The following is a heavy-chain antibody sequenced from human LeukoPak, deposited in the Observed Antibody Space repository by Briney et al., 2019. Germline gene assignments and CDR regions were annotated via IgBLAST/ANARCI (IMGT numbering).Heavy chain of an antibody. D-gene: IGHD1-7*01. J-gene: IGHJ4*02. Sequence: SETLSLTCTVPGGSISSSSYYWGWIRQPPGKGLEWIGSIYYSGSTYYNPSLKSRVTISVDTSKNQFSLKLSSVTAADTAVYYCGRQTSYNWNYEAYFDYWGQGTLVTVSS. CDR1: GGSISSSSYY. CDR2: IYYSGST. V-gene: IGHV4-39*01. CDR3: GRQTSYNWNYEAYFDY.